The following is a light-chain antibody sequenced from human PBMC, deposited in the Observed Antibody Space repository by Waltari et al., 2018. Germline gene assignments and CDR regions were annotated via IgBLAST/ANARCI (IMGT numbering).Light chain of an antibody. J-gene: IGLJ1*01. CDR1: SPNIGAGYD. CDR3: HSYDRSLRDV. V-gene: IGLV1-40*01. Sequence: QSVLTQPPPVSGAPGQRVTIPSTGRSPNIGAGYDVHWYQQLPGTVPQLLIFGNTNRPSGVPHRFSGSKSGTSASLAITGLQAEDEADYYCHSYDRSLRDVFGTGTKVTVL. CDR2: GNT.